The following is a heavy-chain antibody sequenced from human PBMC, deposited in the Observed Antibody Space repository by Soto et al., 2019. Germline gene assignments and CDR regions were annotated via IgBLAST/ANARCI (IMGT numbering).Heavy chain of an antibody. J-gene: IGHJ4*02. CDR1: GFTFSNDV. CDR3: AKGHYYDSSGSYSYAQY. CDR2: ISYDGTKT. V-gene: IGHV3-30*18. Sequence: QVQVVESGGGVVQAGGTRGFPVAALGFTFSNDVWNWVRQPPGKGLEGGPIISYDGTKTYYADSVKGRFPISRDNSKNTMNLQMNSLRAEDTAVYYCAKGHYYDSSGSYSYAQYWGQGTLVTVSS. D-gene: IGHD3-22*01.